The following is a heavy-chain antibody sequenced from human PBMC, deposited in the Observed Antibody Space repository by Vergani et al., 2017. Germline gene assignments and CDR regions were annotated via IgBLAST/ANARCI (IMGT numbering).Heavy chain of an antibody. V-gene: IGHV3-30*02. J-gene: IGHJ4*02. Sequence: QVQLVESGGGVVQPGGSLRLSCAASGFTFSTFGMHWVRHAPGKGLEWVAFIRYDGSNKYYADSVKGRFTISRDNSKNTVYVQMSSLRSEDTAVYYCAKERDAREDRLPDYWGQGTLVTVSS. CDR2: IRYDGSNK. CDR3: AKERDAREDRLPDY. CDR1: GFTFSTFG. D-gene: IGHD5/OR15-5a*01.